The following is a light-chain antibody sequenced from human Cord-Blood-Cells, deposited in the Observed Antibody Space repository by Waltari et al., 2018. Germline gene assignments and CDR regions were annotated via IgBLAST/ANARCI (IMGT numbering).Light chain of an antibody. V-gene: IGKV1-33*01. CDR3: QQYDNLPRT. CDR1: QDISNY. Sequence: DIQLTQSPSSLSASVGDRVTITCQASQDISNYLTWYQQKPGKAPKLLIYDASTLETGVPSRFSGSGSGTDFTLTISSLQPEDIATYYCQQYDNLPRTFGPGTKVDIK. CDR2: DAS. J-gene: IGKJ3*01.